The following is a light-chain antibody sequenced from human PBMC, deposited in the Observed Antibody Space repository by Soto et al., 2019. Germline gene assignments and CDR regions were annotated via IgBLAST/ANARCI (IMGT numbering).Light chain of an antibody. CDR2: DSS. Sequence: EIVLTQSPATLSLSPGERATLSCRASQSVSSYLAWYQQKPGQAPRLLINDSSNRATGIPARFSGSGSGTDFTLTISSLEPEDSAVYYCQQRHMWPITFGQGTRLEIK. V-gene: IGKV3-11*01. CDR1: QSVSSY. CDR3: QQRHMWPIT. J-gene: IGKJ5*01.